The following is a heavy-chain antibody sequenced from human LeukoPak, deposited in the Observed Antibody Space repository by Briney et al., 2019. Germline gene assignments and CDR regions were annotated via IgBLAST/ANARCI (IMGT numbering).Heavy chain of an antibody. CDR3: ARDRRASTIFGVVLYYFDY. Sequence: SETLSLTCTVSGGSICSYYWSWIRQPPGKGLEWIGYIYYSGSTNYNPSLKSRVTISVDTSKNQFSLKLSSVTAADTAVYYCARDRRASTIFGVVLYYFDYWGQGTLVTVSS. V-gene: IGHV4-59*01. CDR2: IYYSGST. CDR1: GGSICSYY. D-gene: IGHD3-3*01. J-gene: IGHJ4*02.